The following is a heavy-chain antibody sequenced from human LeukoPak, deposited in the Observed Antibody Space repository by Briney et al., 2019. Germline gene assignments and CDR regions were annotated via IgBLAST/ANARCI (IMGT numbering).Heavy chain of an antibody. V-gene: IGHV1-69*05. CDR1: GGTFSSYA. CDR3: TTDYPLWAFDI. Sequence: SVKVSCKASGGTFSSYAISWVRQAPGQGLEWMGGIIPIFGTANYAQKFQGRVTITTDESTSTAYMELSSLGSEDTAVYYCTTDYPLWAFDIWGQGTMVTVSS. D-gene: IGHD3-16*01. CDR2: IIPIFGTA. J-gene: IGHJ3*02.